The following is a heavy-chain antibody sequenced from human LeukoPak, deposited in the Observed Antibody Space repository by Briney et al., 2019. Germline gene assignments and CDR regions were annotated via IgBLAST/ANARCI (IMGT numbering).Heavy chain of an antibody. CDR2: IYYSGST. D-gene: IGHD6-13*01. CDR1: GGYISSYS. J-gene: IGHJ6*03. Sequence: SETLSLTCTVSGGYISSYSWSWIRQPPGKGLEWIGYIYYSGSTNYNPYLKSRVTISVDTSKNQFSLKLRSVTAADTAVYYCARDRVGQQLVGRNYYYYYMDVWGKGTTVTISS. CDR3: ARDRVGQQLVGRNYYYYYMDV. V-gene: IGHV4-59*01.